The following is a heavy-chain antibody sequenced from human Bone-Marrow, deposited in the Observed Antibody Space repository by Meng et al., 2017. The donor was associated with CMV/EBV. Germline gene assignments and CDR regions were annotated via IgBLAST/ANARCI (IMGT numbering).Heavy chain of an antibody. CDR1: GGSFSGYY. CDR3: ARDLVGFDY. V-gene: IGHV4-34*01. D-gene: IGHD2-2*01. J-gene: IGHJ4*02. Sequence: SETLSLTCAVYGGSFSGYYWSWIRQPPGKGLEWIGEINHSGSTNYNPSLKSRVTISVDTSKNQFSLKLSSVTAADTAVYYCARDLVGFDYWGQGNLGTVSS. CDR2: INHSGST.